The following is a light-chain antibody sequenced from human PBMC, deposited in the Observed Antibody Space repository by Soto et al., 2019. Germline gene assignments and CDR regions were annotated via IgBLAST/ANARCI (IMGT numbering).Light chain of an antibody. CDR3: STWDDSLRGLV. CDR1: SSNIGGNS. V-gene: IGLV1-44*01. J-gene: IGLJ2*01. CDR2: SNH. Sequence: QAVVTQPPSASGAPGQGISISCSGSSSNIGGNSVSWYRQAPGTAPKLLIFSNHQRPSGVPDRFSGSKSGTSASLAISGLQSEDEADYYCSTWDDSLRGLVFGGGTKLTVL.